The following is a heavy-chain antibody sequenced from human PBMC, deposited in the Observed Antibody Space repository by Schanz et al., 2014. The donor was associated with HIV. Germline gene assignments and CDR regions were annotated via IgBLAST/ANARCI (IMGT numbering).Heavy chain of an antibody. D-gene: IGHD6-25*01. CDR1: GFNFNNYA. V-gene: IGHV3-23*05. J-gene: IGHJ4*02. CDR2: ILNSGTTF. Sequence: EVQLLESGGGLEQPGGSLRLSCAASGFNFNNYAMTWVRQAPGKGLEWIGYILNSGTTFYNPSLKSRVSISMDTSKNQFSLKLSSVTAADTAVYYCAIYSSAPAGLDYWGQGTLVTVSS. CDR3: AIYSSAPAGLDY.